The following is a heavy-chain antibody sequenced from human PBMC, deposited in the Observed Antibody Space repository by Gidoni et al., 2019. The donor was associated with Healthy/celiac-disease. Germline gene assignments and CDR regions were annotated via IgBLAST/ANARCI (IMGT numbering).Heavy chain of an antibody. J-gene: IGHJ5*02. Sequence: QLQLQESGPGLVKPSETLSLTCTVSGGSISSSSYYWGWIRQHPGKGLEWIGSIYYSGSTYYNPSLKSRVTISVDTSKNQFSLKLSSVTAADTAVYYCARPARGYSSSWFLGGWFDPWGQGTLVTVSS. CDR2: IYYSGST. CDR1: GGSISSSSYY. D-gene: IGHD6-13*01. V-gene: IGHV4-39*01. CDR3: ARPARGYSSSWFLGGWFDP.